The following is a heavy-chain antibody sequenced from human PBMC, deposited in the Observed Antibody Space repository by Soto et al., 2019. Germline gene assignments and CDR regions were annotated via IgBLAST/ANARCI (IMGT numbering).Heavy chain of an antibody. CDR1: GFTFGNYA. CDR2: ISGSGDGT. J-gene: IGHJ4*02. V-gene: IGHV3-23*01. CDR3: ARGIRYGETLGSAYFDS. D-gene: IGHD7-27*01. Sequence: GSLRLSCAASGFTFGNYAMKWVRQAPGNGLEWVSAISGSGDGTYYGDSVKGRVAISRDNSKNTLYLQMNSLRADDTAVYYCARGIRYGETLGSAYFDSSGRGIPLTFYS.